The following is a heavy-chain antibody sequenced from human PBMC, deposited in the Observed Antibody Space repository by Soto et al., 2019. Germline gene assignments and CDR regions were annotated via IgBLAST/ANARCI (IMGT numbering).Heavy chain of an antibody. Sequence: PGGSLRLSCAASGFTFSDYYMSWIRHAPGKGLEWVSYISSSGSTIYYADTVKGRFTISRDNAKNSLYPQMNSLRAEDTAVYYCARPYYSNYKADAFDIWGQGTMVTVSS. CDR3: ARPYYSNYKADAFDI. D-gene: IGHD4-4*01. J-gene: IGHJ3*02. CDR2: ISSSGSTI. CDR1: GFTFSDYY. V-gene: IGHV3-11*01.